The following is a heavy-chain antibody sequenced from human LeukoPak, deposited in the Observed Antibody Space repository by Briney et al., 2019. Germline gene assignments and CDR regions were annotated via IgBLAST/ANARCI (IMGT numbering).Heavy chain of an antibody. CDR3: ARWRYCSSTSCYSYFDY. J-gene: IGHJ4*02. V-gene: IGHV6-1*01. Sequence: SQTLSLTCAISGDSVSSNSAAWNWIRQSPSRDLEWLGRTYYRSKWYNDYAVSVKSRITINPDTSKNQFSLQLNSVTPEDTAVYYCARWRYCSSTSCYSYFDYWGQGTLVTVSS. CDR2: TYYRSKWYN. D-gene: IGHD2-2*01. CDR1: GDSVSSNSAA.